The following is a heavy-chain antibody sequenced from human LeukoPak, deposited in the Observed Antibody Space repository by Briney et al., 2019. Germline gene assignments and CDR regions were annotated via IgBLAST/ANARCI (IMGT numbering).Heavy chain of an antibody. CDR3: AREGYSSSWYFHEY. CDR1: GYTFTSYD. J-gene: IGHJ4*02. Sequence: GASVKVSCKASGYTFTSYDINWVRQATGQGLEWMGWISAYNGNTKYAQKFQGRVAMTTDTSTSTAYMELRSLRSDDTALYYCAREGYSSSWYFHEYWGQGTLVTVSS. CDR2: ISAYNGNT. V-gene: IGHV1-18*01. D-gene: IGHD6-13*01.